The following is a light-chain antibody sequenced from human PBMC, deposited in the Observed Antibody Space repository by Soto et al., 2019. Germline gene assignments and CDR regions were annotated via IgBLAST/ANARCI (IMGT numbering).Light chain of an antibody. Sequence: EIVMTQSPATLPVSLGDRATLSCRASQSVGSYLAWYQQKPGQAPRLLIYGASTRATGIPARFSGSGSETDFTLTISSLQSEDFAVYYCQQYDSWPPSYTFGQGTKVDIK. CDR1: QSVGSY. CDR3: QQYDSWPPSYT. V-gene: IGKV3-15*01. CDR2: GAS. J-gene: IGKJ2*01.